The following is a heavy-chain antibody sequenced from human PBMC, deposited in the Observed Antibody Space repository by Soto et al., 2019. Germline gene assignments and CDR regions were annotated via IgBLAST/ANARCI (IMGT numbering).Heavy chain of an antibody. CDR1: GGSISSDSYY. J-gene: IGHJ4*02. V-gene: IGHV4-61*01. CDR3: ARLRLYQDKTFDY. D-gene: IGHD2-2*02. Sequence: PSETLSLTCTVSGGSISSDSYYWSWIRQPPGKGLEWIGYIYYSGSTNYNPSLKSRVTISVDTSKNQFSLKLSSVTAADTAVYYCARLRLYQDKTFDYWGQGTLVTVSS. CDR2: IYYSGST.